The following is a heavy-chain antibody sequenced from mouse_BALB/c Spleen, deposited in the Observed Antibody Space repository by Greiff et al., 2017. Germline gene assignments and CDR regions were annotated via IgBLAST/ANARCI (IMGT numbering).Heavy chain of an antibody. Sequence: QVHVKQSGPGLVAPSQSLSITCTVSGFSLTSYGVHWVRQPPGKGLEWLGVIWAGGSTNYNSALMSRLSISKDNSKSQVFLKMNSLQTDDTAMYYCARRDDYDEGFAYWGQGTLVTVSA. CDR2: IWAGGST. V-gene: IGHV2-9*02. D-gene: IGHD2-4*01. CDR3: ARRDDYDEGFAY. J-gene: IGHJ3*01. CDR1: GFSLTSYG.